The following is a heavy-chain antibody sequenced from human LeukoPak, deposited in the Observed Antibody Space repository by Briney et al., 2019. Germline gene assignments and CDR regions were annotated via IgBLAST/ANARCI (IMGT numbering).Heavy chain of an antibody. D-gene: IGHD6-25*01. V-gene: IGHV3-7*05. CDR2: IKQDGREK. CDR3: ARVGYSSAHFDK. Sequence: GGSLRLSCAASEFTFSNYWMSWVRQAPGKGLEWVANIKQDGREKYYVDPVKGRFTISRDNAKNSLYLEMNSLRAEDTAVYYCARVGYSSAHFDKWGQGTLVTVSS. J-gene: IGHJ4*02. CDR1: EFTFSNYW.